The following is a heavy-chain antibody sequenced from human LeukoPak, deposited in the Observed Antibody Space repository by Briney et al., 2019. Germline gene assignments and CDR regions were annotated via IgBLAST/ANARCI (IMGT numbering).Heavy chain of an antibody. CDR3: ARRGAVAGSFDY. J-gene: IGHJ4*02. CDR1: GDIDSSNSAA. Sequence: SQTLSLTCALSGDIDSSNSAAWNWVRQARSRGLEWLGRTYYRSKLYNDYAVSVKSRITINPDTSKNQFSLQLNSVTPEDTAVYYCARRGAVAGSFDYWGQGTLVTVSS. CDR2: TYYRSKLYN. V-gene: IGHV6-1*01. D-gene: IGHD6-19*01.